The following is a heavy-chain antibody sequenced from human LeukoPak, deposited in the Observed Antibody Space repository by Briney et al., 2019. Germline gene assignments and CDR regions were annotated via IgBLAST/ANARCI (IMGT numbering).Heavy chain of an antibody. CDR2: IYHSGST. CDR3: ARGRYGDYVDY. Sequence: KPSETLSLTCAVSGYSISSGYYWGWIRQPPGKGLEWIGSIYHSGSTYYNPSLKSRVTISVDTSKNQFSLKLSSVTAADTAVYYCARGRYGDYVDYWAQGTLVTVSS. D-gene: IGHD4-17*01. CDR1: GYSISSGYY. V-gene: IGHV4-38-2*01. J-gene: IGHJ4*02.